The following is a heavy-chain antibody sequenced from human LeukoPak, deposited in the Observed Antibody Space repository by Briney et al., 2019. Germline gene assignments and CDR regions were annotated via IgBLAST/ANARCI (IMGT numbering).Heavy chain of an antibody. Sequence: SETLSLTCTVSGGSISSYYWSWIRQPPGKGLEWIGYIYYSGSTNYNPSLKSRFTISVDTSKNQFSLKLSSVTAADTAVYYCARVPPSGTYNFWSGYPDYWGQGTLVTVSS. CDR1: GGSISSYY. CDR3: ARVPPSGTYNFWSGYPDY. CDR2: IYYSGST. J-gene: IGHJ4*02. V-gene: IGHV4-59*01. D-gene: IGHD3-3*01.